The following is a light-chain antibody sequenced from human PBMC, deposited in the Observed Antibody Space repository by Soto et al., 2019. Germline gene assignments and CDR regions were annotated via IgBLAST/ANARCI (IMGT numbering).Light chain of an antibody. Sequence: QSVLTQPASVSGSPGQSITISCTGTSSNVGGYNFVSWYQQYPGKVPKLMIYEGTKQPSGVSNRFSGSKSVNTASLTISGLQAEDEADYYCFSYAGSTYVFGTGTKVTVL. CDR2: EGT. V-gene: IGLV2-23*01. CDR3: FSYAGSTYV. CDR1: SSNVGGYNF. J-gene: IGLJ1*01.